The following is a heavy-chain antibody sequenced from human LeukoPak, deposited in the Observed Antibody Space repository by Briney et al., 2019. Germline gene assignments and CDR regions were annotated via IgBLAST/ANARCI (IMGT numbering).Heavy chain of an antibody. D-gene: IGHD3-22*01. J-gene: IGHJ4*02. CDR3: ARDYYDSSGYYNY. CDR2: IIPIFGTA. Sequence: GASVKVSCKASGGTFSSYAISWVRQAPGQGLEWMGGIIPIFGTANYAQRFQGRVTITADESTSTAYMELSSLRSEDTAVYYCARDYYDSSGYYNYWGQGTLVTVSS. CDR1: GGTFSSYA. V-gene: IGHV1-69*13.